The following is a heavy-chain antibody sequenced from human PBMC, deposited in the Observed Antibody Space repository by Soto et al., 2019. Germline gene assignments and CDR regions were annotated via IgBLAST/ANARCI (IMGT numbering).Heavy chain of an antibody. J-gene: IGHJ6*02. Sequence: ASETLSLTCTVSGGSISSCCFYWGRLRPPRGKGLEWFGSIYYSGSTYYTPSHQGRVTKCVYTAKNQFSLKLNSVTAADTAVHYCARQTLVQTGVSRTSYYYAMDGWGQGTTVTVSS. CDR2: IYYSGST. CDR3: ARQTLVQTGVSRTSYYYAMDG. CDR1: GGSISSCCFY. D-gene: IGHD2-2*01. V-gene: IGHV4-39*01.